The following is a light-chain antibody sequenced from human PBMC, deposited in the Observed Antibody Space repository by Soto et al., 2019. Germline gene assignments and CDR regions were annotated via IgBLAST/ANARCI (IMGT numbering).Light chain of an antibody. CDR3: QQAASFPIT. J-gene: IGKJ5*01. CDR1: QTISSW. Sequence: DIQMTQSPSTLSGSVGDRVTSTCRASQTISSWLAWYQQKPGKAPKLLIYAASSLQSGVPSRFSGSGSGTDFTLTINSLQPEDFATYYCQQAASFPITFGQGTRREIK. V-gene: IGKV1-12*01. CDR2: AAS.